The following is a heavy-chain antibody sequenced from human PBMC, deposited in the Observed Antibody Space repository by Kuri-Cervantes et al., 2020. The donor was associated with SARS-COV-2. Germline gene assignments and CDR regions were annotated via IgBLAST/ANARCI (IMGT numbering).Heavy chain of an antibody. J-gene: IGHJ6*03. CDR2: TYYRSKWYN. V-gene: IGHV6-1*01. CDR3: ARVAAAAGTHYYYYYYMDV. Sequence: SQTLSLTCAISGDSVSSNSAAWNWIRQSPSGGLEWLGRTYYRSKWYNDYAVSVKSRITINPDTSKNQFSLKLSSVTAADTAVYYCARVAAAAGTHYYYYYYMDVWGKGTTVTVSS. D-gene: IGHD6-13*01. CDR1: GDSVSSNSAA.